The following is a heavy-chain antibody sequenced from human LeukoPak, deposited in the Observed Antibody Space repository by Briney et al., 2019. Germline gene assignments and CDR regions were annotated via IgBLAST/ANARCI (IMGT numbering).Heavy chain of an antibody. D-gene: IGHD3-10*01. CDR3: ARSGATMVRGAQDY. V-gene: IGHV3-30-3*01. J-gene: IGHJ4*02. Sequence: PGRSLRLSCAASGFTFSSYAMHWVRQAPGKGLEWVAVISYDGSNKYYADSVKGRFTISRENSKNTLYVQMNSLRAEDTAVYYCARSGATMVRGAQDYWGQGTLVTVSS. CDR2: ISYDGSNK. CDR1: GFTFSSYA.